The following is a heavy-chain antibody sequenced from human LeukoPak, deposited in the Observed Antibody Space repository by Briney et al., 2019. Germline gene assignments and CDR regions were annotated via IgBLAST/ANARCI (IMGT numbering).Heavy chain of an antibody. CDR1: GFTFSSYW. V-gene: IGHV3-7*04. CDR3: ARDHYYRSGSYYVY. J-gene: IGHJ4*02. Sequence: PGGSLRLSCAAPGFTFSSYWMSWVRQAPGKGLEWVANIKQDESEKYYVDSVKGRFTISRDNAKNSLYLQMNSLRAEDTAVYYCARDHYYRSGSYYVYWGQGTLVTVSS. CDR2: IKQDESEK. D-gene: IGHD3-10*01.